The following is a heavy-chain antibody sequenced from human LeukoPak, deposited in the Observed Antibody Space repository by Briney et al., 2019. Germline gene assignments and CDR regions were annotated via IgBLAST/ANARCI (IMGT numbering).Heavy chain of an antibody. Sequence: GGSLRLSCAASGFTFSSAWMSWVRQAPGKGLEWVGRIKSKTDGGTTDYAAPVKGRFTISRDDSENTLYLQMNSLKTEDTAVYYCTTTREQYSSSWIDYWGQGTLVTVSS. J-gene: IGHJ4*02. CDR2: IKSKTDGGTT. CDR3: TTTREQYSSSWIDY. D-gene: IGHD6-13*01. V-gene: IGHV3-15*01. CDR1: GFTFSSAW.